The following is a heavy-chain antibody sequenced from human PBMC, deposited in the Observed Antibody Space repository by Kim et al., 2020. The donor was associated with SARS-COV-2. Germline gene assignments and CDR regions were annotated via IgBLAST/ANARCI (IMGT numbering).Heavy chain of an antibody. J-gene: IGHJ6*02. V-gene: IGHV3-7*03. Sequence: GGSLRLSCATSGFTFSRYWMSWVRQAPGKGLEWVANINQDGSDKYYVDSVKGRFTISRDNAKNSLNLQMNSLRAEDTAVYYCTRVPEVRGAPDYYYGIDIWGQGTTVTVSS. CDR1: GFTFSRYW. CDR3: TRVPEVRGAPDYYYGIDI. D-gene: IGHD3-10*01. CDR2: INQDGSDK.